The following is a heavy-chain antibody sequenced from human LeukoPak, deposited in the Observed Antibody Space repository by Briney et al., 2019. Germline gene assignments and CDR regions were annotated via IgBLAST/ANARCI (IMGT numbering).Heavy chain of an antibody. Sequence: SETLSLTCAVYGGSFSGYYWSWIRQPPGKGLEWIGEINHSGSTNYNPSLKSRVTISVDTSKNQFSLKLSPVTAADTAVYYCARGRVAYDCSSTSCYGWFDPWGQGTLVTVSS. J-gene: IGHJ5*02. CDR3: ARGRVAYDCSSTSCYGWFDP. V-gene: IGHV4-34*01. CDR1: GGSFSGYY. CDR2: INHSGST. D-gene: IGHD2-2*01.